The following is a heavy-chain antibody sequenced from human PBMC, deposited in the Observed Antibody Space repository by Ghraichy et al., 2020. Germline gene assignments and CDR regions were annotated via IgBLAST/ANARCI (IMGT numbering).Heavy chain of an antibody. CDR1: GFTFSSHS. Sequence: GGSLRLSCAASGFTFSSHSMNWVRQAPGKGLEWVSHLSSISSIIYYADSVKGRFTISRDNANNSLYLQMNSLRDEDTAVYYCVRAPLISAKYYFDYWWQGTLVTVSS. CDR2: LSSISSII. CDR3: VRAPLISAKYYFDY. V-gene: IGHV3-48*02. D-gene: IGHD2-8*01. J-gene: IGHJ4*02.